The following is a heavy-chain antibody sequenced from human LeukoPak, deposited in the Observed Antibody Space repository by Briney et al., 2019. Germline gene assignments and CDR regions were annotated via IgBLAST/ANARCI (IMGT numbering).Heavy chain of an antibody. V-gene: IGHV3-74*01. CDR2: INRDGSST. CDR1: GYTFSSYW. CDR3: ARANYYGSGRAAFDI. Sequence: GGSVRLSCEASGYTFSSYWMHWVRQAPGQGLVWVSRINRDGSSTSYADSVKGRFTISRDNAKNTLYLQMNSLRAEDTAVYYCARANYYGSGRAAFDIWGQGTMVTVSS. J-gene: IGHJ3*02. D-gene: IGHD3-10*01.